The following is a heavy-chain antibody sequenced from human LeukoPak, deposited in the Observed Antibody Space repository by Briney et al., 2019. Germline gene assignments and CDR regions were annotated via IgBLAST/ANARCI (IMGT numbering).Heavy chain of an antibody. CDR3: ARLYGSGSSLYFDY. D-gene: IGHD3-10*01. CDR1: GGSISSSSYY. V-gene: IGHV4-39*07. CDR2: IYTSGST. Sequence: PSETLSLTCTVSGGSISSSSYYWGWIRQPPGKGLEWIGRIYTSGSTNYNPSLKSRVTISVDTSKNQFSLKLSSVTAADTAVYYCARLYGSGSSLYFDYWGQGTLVTVSS. J-gene: IGHJ4*02.